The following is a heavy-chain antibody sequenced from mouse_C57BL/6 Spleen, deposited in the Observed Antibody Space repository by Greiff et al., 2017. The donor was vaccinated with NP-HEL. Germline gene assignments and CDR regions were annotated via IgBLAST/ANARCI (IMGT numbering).Heavy chain of an antibody. CDR2: ISNLAYSI. D-gene: IGHD4-1*01. Sequence: EVQGVESGGGLVQPGGSLKLSCAASGFTFSDYGMAWVRQAPRKGPEWVAFISNLAYSIYYADTVTGRFTISRENAKNTLYLEMSSLRSEDTAMYYCARQGLGGAMDYWGQGTSVTVSS. J-gene: IGHJ4*01. CDR3: ARQGLGGAMDY. CDR1: GFTFSDYG. V-gene: IGHV5-15*01.